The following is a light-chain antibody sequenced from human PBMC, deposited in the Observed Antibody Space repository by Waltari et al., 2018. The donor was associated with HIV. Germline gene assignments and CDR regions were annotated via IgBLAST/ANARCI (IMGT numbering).Light chain of an antibody. CDR2: TNA. CDR1: RTNIGTTYA. J-gene: IGLJ3*02. Sequence: QSALTQPPSVSGAPGQRVTIPCTGLTRTNIGTTYAFHCYQNLPGAAPRLLIATNANRASGVPERFSGSKSGTSASLAITGLQPEDEAHYYCQSYDIRHGVWVFGGGTKLTVL. CDR3: QSYDIRHGVWV. V-gene: IGLV1-40*01.